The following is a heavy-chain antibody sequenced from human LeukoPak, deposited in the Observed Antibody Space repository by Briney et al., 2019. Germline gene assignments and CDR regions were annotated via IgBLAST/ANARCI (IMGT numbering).Heavy chain of an antibody. CDR2: ISSSSSTI. CDR3: ARVVLWFGEFFV. J-gene: IGHJ4*02. V-gene: IGHV3-48*01. D-gene: IGHD3-10*01. CDR1: GFTFSSYS. Sequence: PGGSLRLSCAASGFTFSSYSMNWVRQAPGKGLEWVSYISSSSSTIHYADSVKGRFTISRDNAKNSLYLQMNSLRAEDTAVYYCARVVLWFGEFFVWGQGTLVTVSS.